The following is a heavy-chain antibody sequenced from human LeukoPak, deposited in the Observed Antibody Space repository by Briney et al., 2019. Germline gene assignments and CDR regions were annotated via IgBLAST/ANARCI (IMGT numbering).Heavy chain of an antibody. Sequence: PSETLSLTCAVYGGSFSGYYWSWIRQPPGKGLEWIGEINHSGSTNYNPSLKSRVTISVDTSKNQFSPKLSSVTAADTAVYYCARGSSGWSFDYWGQGTLVTVSS. J-gene: IGHJ4*02. D-gene: IGHD6-19*01. CDR1: GGSFSGYY. CDR3: ARGSSGWSFDY. CDR2: INHSGST. V-gene: IGHV4-34*01.